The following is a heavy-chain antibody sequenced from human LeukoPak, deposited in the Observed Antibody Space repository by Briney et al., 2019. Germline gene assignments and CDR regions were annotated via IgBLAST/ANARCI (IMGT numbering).Heavy chain of an antibody. D-gene: IGHD3-9*01. V-gene: IGHV3-30*02. CDR1: GFTFSSHG. J-gene: IGHJ4*02. CDR3: AKDRVLRYFDWLFDLDY. Sequence: GGSLRLSCAASGFTFSSHGMHWVRQAPGKGLEWVAFIRYDGNKKYYADSVKGRFTISRDNSKNTLYLQMNSLRAEDTAVYYYAKDRVLRYFDWLFDLDYWGQGTLVTVSS. CDR2: IRYDGNKK.